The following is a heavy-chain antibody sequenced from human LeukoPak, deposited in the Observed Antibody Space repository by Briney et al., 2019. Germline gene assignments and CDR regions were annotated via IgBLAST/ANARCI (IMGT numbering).Heavy chain of an antibody. V-gene: IGHV3-21*01. J-gene: IGHJ4*02. Sequence: GGSLRLSCAASGFTFSSYNINWVRQAPGKGLEWVSSISSSGSYIYYADSVKGRFTISRDNAKNSLYLQMNSLRAEDTAVYYCAREGGGGFYNTSGYYYSYYFDYWGQGTLVAVSS. CDR2: ISSSGSYI. D-gene: IGHD3-22*01. CDR1: GFTFSSYN. CDR3: AREGGGGFYNTSGYYYSYYFDY.